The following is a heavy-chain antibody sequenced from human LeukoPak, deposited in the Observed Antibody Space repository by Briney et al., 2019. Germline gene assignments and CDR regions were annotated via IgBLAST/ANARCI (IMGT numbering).Heavy chain of an antibody. Sequence: ASVKVSCKASGYTFTGYYMHWVRQAPGQGLEWMGWINPNSGGTNYAQKFQGRVTMTRDTSISTAYMELSRLRSDDTAVYYCAREAGGSSGWSLQSVGYWGQGTLVTVSS. CDR2: INPNSGGT. CDR1: GYTFTGYY. V-gene: IGHV1-2*02. J-gene: IGHJ4*02. CDR3: AREAGGSSGWSLQSVGY. D-gene: IGHD6-19*01.